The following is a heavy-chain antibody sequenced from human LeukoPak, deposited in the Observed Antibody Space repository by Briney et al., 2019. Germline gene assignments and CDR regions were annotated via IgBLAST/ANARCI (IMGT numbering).Heavy chain of an antibody. CDR2: IYYSGST. Sequence: PSEILSLTCTLSRGSIRSNNYYWGWIRQPPGKGLEWIGSIYYSGSTYYKPSLKSRVIIFVDTSKNQFFLKLSSVTAADTAVYYCARHGSYYDSSGHYPFEDWGQGTLVTVSS. CDR3: ARHGSYYDSSGHYPFED. V-gene: IGHV4-39*01. J-gene: IGHJ4*02. D-gene: IGHD3-22*01. CDR1: RGSIRSNNYY.